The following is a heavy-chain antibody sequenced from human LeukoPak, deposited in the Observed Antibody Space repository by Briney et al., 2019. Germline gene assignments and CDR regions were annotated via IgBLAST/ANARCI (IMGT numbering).Heavy chain of an antibody. CDR2: IYYSGST. D-gene: IGHD5-12*01. V-gene: IGHV4-31*11. J-gene: IGHJ4*02. CDR3: AGNSGYESDY. CDR1: GGSFSGYY. Sequence: PSETLSLTCAVYGGSFSGYYWSWIRQHPGKGLEWIGYIYYSGSTYYNPSLKSRVTISVDTSKNQFSLKLSSVTAADTAVYYCAGNSGYESDYWGQGTLVTVSS.